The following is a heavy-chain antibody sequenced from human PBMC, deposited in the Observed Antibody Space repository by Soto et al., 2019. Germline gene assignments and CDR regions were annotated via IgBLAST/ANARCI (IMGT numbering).Heavy chain of an antibody. CDR3: ARGHSSSWYSGYYYYYGMDV. Sequence: PSETLSLTCAVYGGSFSGYYWSWIRQPPGKGLEWIGEINHSGSTNYNPSLKSRVTISVDTSKNQFSLKLSSVTAADTAVYYCARGHSSSWYSGYYYYYGMDVWGQGTTVTVSS. CDR1: GGSFSGYY. V-gene: IGHV4-34*01. J-gene: IGHJ6*02. CDR2: INHSGST. D-gene: IGHD6-13*01.